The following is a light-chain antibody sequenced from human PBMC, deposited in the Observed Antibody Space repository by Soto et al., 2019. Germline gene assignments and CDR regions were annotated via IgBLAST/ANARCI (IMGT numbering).Light chain of an antibody. CDR2: DAS. CDR1: QSVSSY. Sequence: EIVLTQSPATLSLSPGERATLSCRASQSVSSYLAWYQQKPGQAPRLRIYDASNRATGIPARFSGSGSGTDFTLTISSLEPEDFAVYYCQQRSNWPPGFGPGTKVDIK. V-gene: IGKV3-11*01. J-gene: IGKJ3*01. CDR3: QQRSNWPPG.